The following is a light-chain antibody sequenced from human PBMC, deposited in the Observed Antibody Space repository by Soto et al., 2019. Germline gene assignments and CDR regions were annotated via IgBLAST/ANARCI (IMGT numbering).Light chain of an antibody. J-gene: IGLJ1*01. CDR1: SSNIGAGYD. V-gene: IGLV1-40*01. Sequence: QPMLKQRRSVSGARAQRVTIPCTGSSSNIGAGYDVHWYQQLPGTAPKLLIYGNSNRPSGVPDRFSGSKSGTSASLAITGLQAEDEADYYCQSYDSSLSGSYVFGTGTKVTVL. CDR2: GNS. CDR3: QSYDSSLSGSYV.